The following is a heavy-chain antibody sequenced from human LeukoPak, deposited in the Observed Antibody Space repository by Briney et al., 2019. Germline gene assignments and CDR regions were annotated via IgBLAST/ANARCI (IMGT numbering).Heavy chain of an antibody. CDR3: ARDSVGAAQDPRGGFDY. CDR2: ISSSGSTI. CDR1: GLTFSSYE. V-gene: IGHV3-48*03. J-gene: IGHJ4*02. D-gene: IGHD4-23*01. Sequence: GGSLRLSCAASGLTFSSYEMNWVRQAPGKGLEWVSYISSSGSTIYYADFVKGRFTICRDNAKNSLYLQMNSLRAEDMAVYYCARDSVGAAQDPRGGFDYWGQGTLVSVSS.